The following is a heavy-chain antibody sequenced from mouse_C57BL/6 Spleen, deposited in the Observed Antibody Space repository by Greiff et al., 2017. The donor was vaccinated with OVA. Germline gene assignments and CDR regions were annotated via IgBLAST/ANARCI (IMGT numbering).Heavy chain of an antibody. D-gene: IGHD2-2*01. CDR1: GYTFTSYW. J-gene: IGHJ3*01. V-gene: IGHV1-64*01. CDR2: IHPNSGST. Sequence: QVQLQQPGAELVKPGASVKLSCKASGYTFTSYWMHWVKQRPGQGLEWIGMIHPNSGSTNYNEKFKSKATLTVDKSSSTAYMQLSSLTSEDSAVYYCARSGGYDFFAYWGQGTLVTVSA. CDR3: ARSGGYDFFAY.